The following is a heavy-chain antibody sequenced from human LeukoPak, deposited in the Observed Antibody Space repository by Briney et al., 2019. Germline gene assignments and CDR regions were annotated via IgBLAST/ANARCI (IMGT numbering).Heavy chain of an antibody. CDR1: GFTLTNAW. Sequence: GGSLRLSCAASGFTLTNAWMSWVRRAPGKGLEWVGRIKAKTNGGTADYTPPVKGRFTISRDDSKNTLYLQMNSLKSDDTAVYYCATEGFTYGYHGIDIWGQGTIVTVSS. J-gene: IGHJ3*02. D-gene: IGHD5-18*01. V-gene: IGHV3-15*01. CDR3: ATEGFTYGYHGIDI. CDR2: IKAKTNGGTA.